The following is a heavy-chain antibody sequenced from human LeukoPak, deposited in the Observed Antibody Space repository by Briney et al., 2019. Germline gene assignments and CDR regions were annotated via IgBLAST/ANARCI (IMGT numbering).Heavy chain of an antibody. CDR1: GFTFTTYW. D-gene: IGHD2-2*01. J-gene: IGHJ4*02. CDR3: GRGKSPAAVDD. CDR2: INQDGSEK. V-gene: IGHV3-7*01. Sequence: HPGGSLRLSCAASGFTFTTYWMTWVRQAPGKGLESVANINQDGSEKYFVDSVKGRFTISRDNAKNTLYLQMNSLRVEDTALYYCGRGKSPAAVDDWGQGTLVTVPS.